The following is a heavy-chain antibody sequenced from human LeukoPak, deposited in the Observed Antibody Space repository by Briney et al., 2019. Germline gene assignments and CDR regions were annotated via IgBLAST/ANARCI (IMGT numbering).Heavy chain of an antibody. Sequence: SETLSLTCTVSGGSISSYYWSWIRQPAGKGLEWIGRIYTSGSTNYNPSLKSRVTISVDTSKNQFSLKLSSVTAADTAVYYCARITSFQDYYDSSGYYPNWFDPWGQGTLVTVSS. D-gene: IGHD3-22*01. CDR2: IYTSGST. J-gene: IGHJ5*02. CDR1: GGSISSYY. CDR3: ARITSFQDYYDSSGYYPNWFDP. V-gene: IGHV4-4*07.